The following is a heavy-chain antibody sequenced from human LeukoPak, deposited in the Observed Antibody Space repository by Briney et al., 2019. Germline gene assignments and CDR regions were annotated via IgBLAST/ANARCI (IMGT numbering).Heavy chain of an antibody. CDR3: ARGLEDTLGYCSGGSCYMFDP. J-gene: IGHJ5*02. Sequence: SETLSLTCAVSGGSISSSNWWSRVRQPPGKGLEWIGEIYHSGSTNYNPSLKSRVTISVDKSKNQFSLKLSSVTAADTAVYYCARGLEDTLGYCSGGSCYMFDPWGQGTLVTVSS. CDR2: IYHSGST. D-gene: IGHD2-15*01. CDR1: GGSISSSNW. V-gene: IGHV4-4*02.